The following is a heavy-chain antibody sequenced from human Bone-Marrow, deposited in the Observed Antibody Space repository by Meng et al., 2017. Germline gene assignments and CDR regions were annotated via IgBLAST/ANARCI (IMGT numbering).Heavy chain of an antibody. CDR1: GGSISSSSYY. J-gene: IGHJ5*02. V-gene: IGHV4-39*01. CDR2: IYYSGRT. D-gene: IGHD3-10*01. CDR3: ARCYYCSGQEGNWFDP. Sequence: QLQLQESGPGLVKLSETLSLTCTVSGGSISSSSYYWGWIRQPPGKGLEWIGSIYYSGRTYYNPSLKSRVTISVDTSKNQFSLKLSSVTAADTAVYYCARCYYCSGQEGNWFDPWGQGTLVTVSS.